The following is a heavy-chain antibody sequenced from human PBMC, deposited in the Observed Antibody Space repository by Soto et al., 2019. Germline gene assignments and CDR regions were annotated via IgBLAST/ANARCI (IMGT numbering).Heavy chain of an antibody. Sequence: ASVKVSCKASGYTFTGYYMHWVRQAPGQGLEWMGWINPNSGATNSAQQFQGWVTMTRDTSISTAYMELSNLRSDDTAVYYCARGDSVAGTHPILLYNWFDPWGQGTLVTVSS. V-gene: IGHV1-2*04. CDR1: GYTFTGYY. D-gene: IGHD6-19*01. CDR3: ARGDSVAGTHPILLYNWFDP. J-gene: IGHJ5*02. CDR2: INPNSGAT.